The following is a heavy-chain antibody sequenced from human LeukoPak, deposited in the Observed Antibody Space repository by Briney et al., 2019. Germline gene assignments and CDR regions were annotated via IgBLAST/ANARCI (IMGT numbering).Heavy chain of an antibody. CDR2: ISGSGGST. CDR1: GFTFSSYA. Sequence: PGGSLRLSCAASGFTFSSYAMSWVRQAPGKGLVWVSAISGSGGSTYYADSVKGRFTISRDNSKNTLYLQMNSLRAEDTAVYYCAKQGEVVVITGDYFDYWGQGTLVTVSS. D-gene: IGHD3-22*01. CDR3: AKQGEVVVITGDYFDY. V-gene: IGHV3-23*01. J-gene: IGHJ4*02.